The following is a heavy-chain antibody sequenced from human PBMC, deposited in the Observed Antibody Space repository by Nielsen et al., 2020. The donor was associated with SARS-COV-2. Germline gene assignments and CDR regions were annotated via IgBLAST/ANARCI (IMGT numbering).Heavy chain of an antibody. CDR2: INPNSGGT. CDR3: ARDRYSSGWYP. D-gene: IGHD6-19*01. CDR1: GYTFTGYY. J-gene: IGHJ5*02. Sequence: ASVKVFCKASGYTFTGYYMHWVRQAPGQGLEWMGRINPNSGGTNYAQKFQGRVTMTRDTSISTAYMELSRLRSDDTAVYYCARDRYSSGWYPWGQGTLVTVSS. V-gene: IGHV1-2*06.